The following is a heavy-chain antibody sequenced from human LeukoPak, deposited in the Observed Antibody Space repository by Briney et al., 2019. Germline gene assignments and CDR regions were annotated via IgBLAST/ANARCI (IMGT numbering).Heavy chain of an antibody. CDR1: GFTFSGYS. V-gene: IGHV3-48*02. Sequence: GGSLRLSCAASGFTFSGYSMNRVRQAPGKGLEWGSYISTSSNTIYYADSVKGRFTIPRDNAKNSLYLQMNSLRDEDTAVYYCARVRIGAAGSYYFDYWGQGTLVTVSS. CDR2: ISTSSNTI. D-gene: IGHD6-13*01. J-gene: IGHJ4*02. CDR3: ARVRIGAAGSYYFDY.